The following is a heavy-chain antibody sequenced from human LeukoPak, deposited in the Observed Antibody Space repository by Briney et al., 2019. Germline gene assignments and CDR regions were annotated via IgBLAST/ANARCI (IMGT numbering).Heavy chain of an antibody. V-gene: IGHV5-51*01. CDR1: GYSFSSYW. J-gene: IGHJ4*02. CDR3: ARRCSGGSCYPIDHYFDY. Sequence: GESLKISCKGSGYSFSSYWIGWVRQMPGKGLEWMGIIYPGDSDTRYSPSFQGQVTISADKSISTAYLQWRSLKASDTAMYYYARRCSGGSCYPIDHYFDYWGQGTLVTVSS. D-gene: IGHD2-15*01. CDR2: IYPGDSDT.